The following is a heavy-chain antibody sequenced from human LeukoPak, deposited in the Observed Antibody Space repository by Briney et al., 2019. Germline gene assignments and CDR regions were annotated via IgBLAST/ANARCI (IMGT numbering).Heavy chain of an antibody. V-gene: IGHV3-30*04. Sequence: GKSLRLSCAVSGFTFSSFPFHWVRQAPGKGLEWVAAISTDGSYKYHGDSVKGRFTISRDNPMNTLYLQMNGLRPDDTAVYYCARSLIPGRWYFDLWGRGTLVSVSS. CDR2: ISTDGSYK. CDR3: ARSLIPGRWYFDL. J-gene: IGHJ2*01. CDR1: GFTFSSFP. D-gene: IGHD3-16*01.